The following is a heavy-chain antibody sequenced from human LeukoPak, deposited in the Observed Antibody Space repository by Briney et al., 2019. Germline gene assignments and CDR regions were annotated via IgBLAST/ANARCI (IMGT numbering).Heavy chain of an antibody. D-gene: IGHD6-19*01. CDR1: GFTFGTYA. J-gene: IGHJ4*02. V-gene: IGHV3-23*01. CDR3: ARGGSGWYLYDY. Sequence: GGSLRLSCAASGFTFGTYAVNWVRQAPGKGLEWVSTIGGSGGTTYYADSVKGRFTISRDISKNTLYLQMNSLRAEDTAVYYCARGGSGWYLYDYWGQGTLVTVSS. CDR2: IGGSGGTT.